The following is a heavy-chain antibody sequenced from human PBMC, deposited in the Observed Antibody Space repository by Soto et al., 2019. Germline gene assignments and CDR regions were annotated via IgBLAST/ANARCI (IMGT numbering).Heavy chain of an antibody. CDR1: GYTFTAYG. V-gene: IGHV1-8*02. J-gene: IGHJ6*02. Sequence: ASVKVSCKTSGYTFTAYGICWVRQAPRQGLEWMGWMNPNSGNTGYAQKFQGRVTMTRNTSISTAYMELSSLRSEDTAVYYCARVKLRHARGYYYYGMDVWGQGTTVTVSS. D-gene: IGHD1-26*01. CDR2: MNPNSGNT. CDR3: ARVKLRHARGYYYYGMDV.